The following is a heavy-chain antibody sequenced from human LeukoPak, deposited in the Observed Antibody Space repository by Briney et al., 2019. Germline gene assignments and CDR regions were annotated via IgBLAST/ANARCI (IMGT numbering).Heavy chain of an antibody. Sequence: PGRSLRLSCAASGFTFSRYAVHWVRQAPGKGLEWVAIISYDGSHKYYADPVKGRVTISRDNSKNTLYLQMNSLRAEDTAVYYCAKEANTASLHYWGQGTLVTVSS. J-gene: IGHJ4*02. CDR1: GFTFSRYA. CDR2: ISYDGSHK. V-gene: IGHV3-30-3*01. CDR3: AKEANTASLHY. D-gene: IGHD5-18*01.